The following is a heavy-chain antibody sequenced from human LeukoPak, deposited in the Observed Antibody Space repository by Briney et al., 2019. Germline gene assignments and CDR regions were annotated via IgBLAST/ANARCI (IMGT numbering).Heavy chain of an antibody. D-gene: IGHD5-18*01. V-gene: IGHV4-39*01. Sequence: SETLSLTRTVSGGSISSSSYYWGWIRQPPGKGLEWIGSIYYSGSTYYNPSLKSRVTISVDTSKDQFSLKLSSVTAADTAVYYCATVLPRGYSYGYLDYYGMDVWGQGTTVTVSS. J-gene: IGHJ6*02. CDR3: ATVLPRGYSYGYLDYYGMDV. CDR2: IYYSGST. CDR1: GGSISSSSYY.